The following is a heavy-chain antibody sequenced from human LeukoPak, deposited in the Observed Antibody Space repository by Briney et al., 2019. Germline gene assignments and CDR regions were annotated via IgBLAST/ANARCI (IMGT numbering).Heavy chain of an antibody. V-gene: IGHV4-61*01. CDR3: ARQKVDYYDSSGYTPLPRYYYYYYGMDV. J-gene: IGHJ6*02. D-gene: IGHD3-22*01. CDR1: GGSVSSGSYY. Sequence: SETLSLTCTVSGGSVSSGSYYWSWIRQPPGKGLEWIGYIYYSGSTNYNPSLKSRVTISVDTSKNQFSLKLSSVTAADTAVYYCARQKVDYYDSSGYTPLPRYYYYYYGMDVWGQGTTVTVSS. CDR2: IYYSGST.